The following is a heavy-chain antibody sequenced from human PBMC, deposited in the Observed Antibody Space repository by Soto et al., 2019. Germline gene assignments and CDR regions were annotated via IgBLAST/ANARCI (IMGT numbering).Heavy chain of an antibody. Sequence: QVQLQESGPGLMKPSQTLSLTCTVSGASIGRGGYYWTWIRQHPGKALEWMGHIHFSGETNYNPSLMGRLTMSIDTSTNQFSLNLAAVTAADTAMYYCASDQGGDLDYWGQGTLVTVSS. CDR3: ASDQGGDLDY. J-gene: IGHJ4*02. V-gene: IGHV4-31*03. CDR1: GASIGRGGYY. D-gene: IGHD2-21*01. CDR2: IHFSGET.